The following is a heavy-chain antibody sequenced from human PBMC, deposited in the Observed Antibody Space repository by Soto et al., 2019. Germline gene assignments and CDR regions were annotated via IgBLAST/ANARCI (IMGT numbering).Heavy chain of an antibody. CDR3: ARDTATGGIFGFVYYFDY. V-gene: IGHV3-7*01. D-gene: IGHD3-10*01. CDR1: GFTFSSYW. Sequence: GGSLRLSCAASGFTFSSYWMSWVRQAPGKGLEWVANIKQDGSEKYYVDSVKGRFTISRDNAKNSLYLQMNSLRAEDTAVYYCARDTATGGIFGFVYYFDYWGQGTLVTVSS. CDR2: IKQDGSEK. J-gene: IGHJ4*02.